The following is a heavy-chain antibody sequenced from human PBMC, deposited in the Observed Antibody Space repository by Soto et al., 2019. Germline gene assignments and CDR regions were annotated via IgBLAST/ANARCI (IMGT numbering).Heavy chain of an antibody. Sequence: SETLSLTCTVSGGSISSYYWSWIRQPPGKGLEWIGYIYYSGSTNYNPSLKSRVTISVDTSKNQFSLKLSSVTAADTAVYYCARHFGGYYGSGSYYNWFDPWGQGTLVTVSS. V-gene: IGHV4-59*08. J-gene: IGHJ5*02. CDR3: ARHFGGYYGSGSYYNWFDP. CDR2: IYYSGST. CDR1: GGSISSYY. D-gene: IGHD3-10*01.